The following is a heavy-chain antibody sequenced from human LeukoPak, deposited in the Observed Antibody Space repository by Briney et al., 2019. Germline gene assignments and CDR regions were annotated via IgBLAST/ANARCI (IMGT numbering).Heavy chain of an antibody. D-gene: IGHD2-15*01. V-gene: IGHV1-2*06. CDR2: INPSSGGT. CDR1: GYTFTKYY. Sequence: AASVKVSCKASGYTFTKYYMFWARQAPGQGLEWMGRINPSSGGTDYAQKFQGRVTMTRDTSISTAYMELSRLRSDDTAMYYCARGYCSGGSCYSVENWFDPWGQGTLVTVSS. CDR3: ARGYCSGGSCYSVENWFDP. J-gene: IGHJ5*02.